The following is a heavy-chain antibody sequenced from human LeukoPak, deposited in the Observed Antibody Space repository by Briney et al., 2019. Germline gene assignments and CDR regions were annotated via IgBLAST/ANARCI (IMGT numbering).Heavy chain of an antibody. D-gene: IGHD6-13*01. Sequence: PGGSLRLSCAASGFTFSSYGMHWVRQAPGKGLEWVAVIWYDGSNKYYADSVKGRFTISRDNSKNTLYLQMNGLRAEDTAVYYCAKAPPGYSSSWYYFDYWGQGTLVTVSS. J-gene: IGHJ4*02. CDR2: IWYDGSNK. CDR1: GFTFSSYG. CDR3: AKAPPGYSSSWYYFDY. V-gene: IGHV3-33*06.